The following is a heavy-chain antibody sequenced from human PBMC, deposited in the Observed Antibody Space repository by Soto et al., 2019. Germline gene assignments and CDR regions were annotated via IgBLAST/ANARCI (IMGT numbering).Heavy chain of an antibody. CDR1: GFTFSSYG. V-gene: IGHV3-30*18. CDR3: AKDRDYKVYYYYGMDV. Sequence: QVPLVESGGGVVQPGRSLRLSCAASGFTFSSYGMHWVRQAPGKGLEWVAVISYDGSNKYYADSVKGRFTISRDNSNNTLYLQMNSLRAEDTAVYYCAKDRDYKVYYYYGMDVWGQGTTVTVSS. CDR2: ISYDGSNK. J-gene: IGHJ6*02. D-gene: IGHD4-17*01.